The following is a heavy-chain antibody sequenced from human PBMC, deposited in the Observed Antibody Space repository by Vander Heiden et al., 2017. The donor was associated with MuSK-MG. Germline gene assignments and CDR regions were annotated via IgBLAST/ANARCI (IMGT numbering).Heavy chain of an antibody. J-gene: IGHJ4*02. CDR1: GFTFSSYA. Sequence: QVQLVESGGGVVQPGRSLRLSCAASGFTFSSYAMHWVRQAPGKGLEWVAVISYDGSNKYYADSVKGRFTISRDNSKNTLYLQMNSLRAEDTAVYYCARDSGYYGSGSYYPPGYWGQGTLVTVSS. CDR3: ARDSGYYGSGSYYPPGY. CDR2: ISYDGSNK. D-gene: IGHD3-10*01. V-gene: IGHV3-30*04.